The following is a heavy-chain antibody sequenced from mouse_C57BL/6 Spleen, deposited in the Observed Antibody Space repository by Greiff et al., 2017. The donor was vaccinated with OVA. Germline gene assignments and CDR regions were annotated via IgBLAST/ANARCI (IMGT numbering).Heavy chain of an antibody. D-gene: IGHD2-4*01. Sequence: DVMLVESGGGLVQPGGSLSLSCAASGFTFTDYYMSWVRQPPGKALEWLGFIRNKANGYTTEYSASVKGRFTISRDNSQSILYLQMNALRAEDSATYYCARYRDYDGLFAYWGQGTLVTVSA. CDR1: GFTFTDYY. CDR3: ARYRDYDGLFAY. CDR2: IRNKANGYTT. V-gene: IGHV7-3*01. J-gene: IGHJ3*01.